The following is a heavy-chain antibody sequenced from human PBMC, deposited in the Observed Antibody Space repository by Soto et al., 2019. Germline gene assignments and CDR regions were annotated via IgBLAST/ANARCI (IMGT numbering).Heavy chain of an antibody. D-gene: IGHD3-22*01. V-gene: IGHV3-74*01. Sequence: GGSLRLSCAASGFTFSSYWMHWVRQAPGKGLVWVSRINSNGRSTSYTDSVKGRFTISRDNAKNTLYLQMNSLRAEDTAVYYCVRDYYDSSSYLNWFDPWGQGTLVTVSS. CDR1: GFTFSSYW. CDR3: VRDYYDSSSYLNWFDP. CDR2: INSNGRST. J-gene: IGHJ5*02.